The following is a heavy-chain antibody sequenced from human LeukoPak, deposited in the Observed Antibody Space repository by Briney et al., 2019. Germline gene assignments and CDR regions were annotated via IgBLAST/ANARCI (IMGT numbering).Heavy chain of an antibody. CDR1: GFTFSSYE. CDR3: AGSGRGAFDI. J-gene: IGHJ3*02. Sequence: GGSLRLSCAASGFTFSSYEMNWVRQAPGKGLEWVSYISSSGSTIYYADSVKGRFTISRDNAKNSLYLQMNSLRAEDTAVYYCAGSGRGAFDIWGQGTMVTVSS. V-gene: IGHV3-48*03. CDR2: ISSSGSTI. D-gene: IGHD3-10*01.